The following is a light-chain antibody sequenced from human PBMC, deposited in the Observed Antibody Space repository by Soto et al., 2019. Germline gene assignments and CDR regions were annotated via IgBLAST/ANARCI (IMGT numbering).Light chain of an antibody. J-gene: IGKJ1*01. V-gene: IGKV3-15*01. CDR3: QQYNQWPGT. CDR2: GAS. Sequence: EIVLTQSPSTLSVSPGESATLSCRASQSISSNLALYQQKPGQSPRLLIYGASSRATGVPVRFSGSGSGVAFTLTISGLQSEDFAVYHCQQYNQWPGTFGQGTKVDIK. CDR1: QSISSN.